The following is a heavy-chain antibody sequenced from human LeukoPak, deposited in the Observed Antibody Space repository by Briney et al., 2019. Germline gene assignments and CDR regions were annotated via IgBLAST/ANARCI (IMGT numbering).Heavy chain of an antibody. CDR1: GFTFINAW. Sequence: GGSLRLSCAASGFTFINAWMSWVRQAPGKGLEWVGRIKSKTDGGRTDYAAPVKGRFTISRDDSKNTLYLQMNSLKTEDTAVYYCTTDLLGYSSSWSKYYYYMDVWGKGTTVTVSS. CDR2: IKSKTDGGRT. CDR3: TTDLLGYSSSWSKYYYYMDV. V-gene: IGHV3-15*01. D-gene: IGHD6-13*01. J-gene: IGHJ6*03.